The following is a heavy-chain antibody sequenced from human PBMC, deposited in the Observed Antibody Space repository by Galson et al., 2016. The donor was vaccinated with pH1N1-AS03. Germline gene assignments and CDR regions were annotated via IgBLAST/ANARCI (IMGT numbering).Heavy chain of an antibody. CDR2: IDPSGGPT. CDR1: GYTLTRYY. Sequence: SCKASGYTLTRYYMHRVRQAPGQGLEWMGIIDPSGGPTTYAPKFQGRITITTDTSTSTVYMELVSLRSEDTAVYYCARRYYFDYWGQGTLVTVSS. D-gene: IGHD3-16*02. CDR3: ARRYYFDY. J-gene: IGHJ4*02. V-gene: IGHV1-46*01.